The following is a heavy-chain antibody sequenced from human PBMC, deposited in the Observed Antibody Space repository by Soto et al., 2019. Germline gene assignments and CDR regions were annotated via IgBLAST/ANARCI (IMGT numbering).Heavy chain of an antibody. CDR2: IYYSGST. CDR1: GGSISSGGYY. CDR3: ASYTDYVWGIKTDSHFDY. D-gene: IGHD3-16*01. J-gene: IGHJ4*02. V-gene: IGHV4-31*01. Sequence: QVQLQESGPGLVKPSQTLSLTCTVSGGSISSGGYYWSWIRQHPGKGLEWIGYIYYSGSTYYNPSLKSPVNRPVETSKNQFSLKLSSVTAADTAVYYCASYTDYVWGIKTDSHFDYWGQGTLVTVSS.